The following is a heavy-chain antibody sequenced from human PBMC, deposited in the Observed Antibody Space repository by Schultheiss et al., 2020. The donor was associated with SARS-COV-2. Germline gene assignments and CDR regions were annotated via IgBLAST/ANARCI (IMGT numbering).Heavy chain of an antibody. CDR3: ARRPYLGYCSSTSCYGPFNWFDP. CDR2: INHSGST. Sequence: SETLSLTCTVSGGSISSYYWSWIRQPPGKGLEWIGEINHSGSTNYNPSLKSRVTISVDTSKNQFSLKLSSVTAADTAVYYCARRPYLGYCSSTSCYGPFNWFDPWGQGTRVTVSS. D-gene: IGHD2-2*01. CDR1: GGSISSYY. V-gene: IGHV4-34*01. J-gene: IGHJ5*02.